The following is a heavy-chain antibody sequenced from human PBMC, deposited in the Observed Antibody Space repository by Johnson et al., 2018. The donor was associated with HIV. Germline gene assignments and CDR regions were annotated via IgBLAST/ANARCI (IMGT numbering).Heavy chain of an antibody. V-gene: IGHV3-30*04. J-gene: IGHJ3*02. CDR1: GFTFSSYA. Sequence: QMQLVESGGGVVQPGRSLRLSCAASGFTFSSYAMHWVRQAPGKGLDWVAVISYDGSNKYYADYVKGRFTISRDNSKNTLYLQMNSLRAEDTAVYYCARDFMYAFDIWGQGTMVTVSS. D-gene: IGHD3-10*02. CDR2: ISYDGSNK. CDR3: ARDFMYAFDI.